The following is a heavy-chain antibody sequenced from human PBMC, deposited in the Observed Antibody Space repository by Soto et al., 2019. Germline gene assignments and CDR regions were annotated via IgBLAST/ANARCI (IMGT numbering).Heavy chain of an antibody. Sequence: SVKVSCKASGDTLTYRHLRWVRQAPGQALEWMGRITPFNGNTKYAQKFQDRVTITLDRSMSTAYMELSSLRSEDTAMYFCARSRDYFGSGSFYYAMDVWGQGTTVTVSS. CDR1: GDTLTYRH. CDR2: ITPFNGNT. D-gene: IGHD3-10*01. J-gene: IGHJ6*02. V-gene: IGHV1-45*02. CDR3: ARSRDYFGSGSFYYAMDV.